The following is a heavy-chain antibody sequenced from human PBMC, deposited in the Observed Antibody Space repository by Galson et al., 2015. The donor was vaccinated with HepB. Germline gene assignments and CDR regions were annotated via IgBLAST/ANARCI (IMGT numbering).Heavy chain of an antibody. CDR3: AQGRGLGSVSAFDI. D-gene: IGHD3-16*01. V-gene: IGHV3-48*02. J-gene: IGHJ3*02. CDR1: GFTFSSYS. CDR2: ISSSSSTI. Sequence: SLRLSCAASGFTFSSYSMNWVRQAPGKGLEWVSYISSSSSTIYYADSVKGRFTISRDNAKNSLYLQMNSLRDEDTAVYYCAQGRGLGSVSAFDIWGQGTMVPSLQ.